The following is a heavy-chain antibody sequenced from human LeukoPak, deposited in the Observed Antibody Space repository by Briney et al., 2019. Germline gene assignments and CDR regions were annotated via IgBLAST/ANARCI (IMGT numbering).Heavy chain of an antibody. CDR2: ITRSSDYM. D-gene: IGHD5-24*01. CDR3: AREMSTIQDLDY. Sequence: GGSLRLSCAGSGFTFSTYSMNWVPQAPGKGLEWVSSITRSSDYMFHADSVKGRFTISRDNAKNSLYLQMNSLRAEDTAVYYCAREMSTIQDLDYWGQGTLVTVSS. CDR1: GFTFSTYS. V-gene: IGHV3-21*01. J-gene: IGHJ4*02.